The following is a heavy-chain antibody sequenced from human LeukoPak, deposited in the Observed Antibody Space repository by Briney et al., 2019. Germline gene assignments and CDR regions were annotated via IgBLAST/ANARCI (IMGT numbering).Heavy chain of an antibody. Sequence: SETLSLTCTVSGGSISSYYWSWIRQPPGKGLEWSGYIYTSGSTNYNPSLKSRVTISVDTSKNQFSLKLSSVTAADTAVYYCARTVTYYDFWSGYYLAWFDPWGQGTLVTVSS. CDR2: IYTSGST. D-gene: IGHD3-3*01. J-gene: IGHJ5*02. CDR1: GGSISSYY. V-gene: IGHV4-4*09. CDR3: ARTVTYYDFWSGYYLAWFDP.